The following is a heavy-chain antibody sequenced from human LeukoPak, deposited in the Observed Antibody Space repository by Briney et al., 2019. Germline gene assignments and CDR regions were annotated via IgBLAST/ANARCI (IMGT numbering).Heavy chain of an antibody. V-gene: IGHV1-2*02. Sequence: GASVKVSCKASGYTFTGYYMHWLRQAPGQGLEWMGWINPNSGGTNYQGRVTMTRDTSISTAYMELSRLTSDDTAMYYCARDWEIAAAGLDWFDLWGQGTLVTVSS. D-gene: IGHD6-13*01. CDR1: GYTFTGYY. CDR3: ARDWEIAAAGLDWFDL. CDR2: INPNSGGT. J-gene: IGHJ5*02.